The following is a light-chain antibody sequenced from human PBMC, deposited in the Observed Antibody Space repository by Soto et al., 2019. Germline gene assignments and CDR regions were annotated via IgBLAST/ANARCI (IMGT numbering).Light chain of an antibody. CDR3: QQYNNCPYT. J-gene: IGKJ2*01. V-gene: IGKV3-15*01. Sequence: EIVMTQSPATLSVSPGERATLSCRAIQRVSSTLAWYQPNPCQAHRLLIYGEPTRATGIPASFSGSGSGTEFTLTISSLQSEDVAVYYCQQYNNCPYTFGQGTQLEIK. CDR1: QRVSST. CDR2: GEP.